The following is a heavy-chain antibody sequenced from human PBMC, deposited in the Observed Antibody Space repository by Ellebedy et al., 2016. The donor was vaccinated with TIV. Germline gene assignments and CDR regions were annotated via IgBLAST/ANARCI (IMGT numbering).Heavy chain of an antibody. J-gene: IGHJ4*02. CDR2: ISGSGGNT. CDR3: AKEVLVGVTPGVDY. D-gene: IGHD1-26*01. CDR1: GSTFSSNA. V-gene: IGHV3-23*01. Sequence: PGGSLRLSCAASGSTFSSNAMSWVRQAPGKGLEWVSAISGSGGNTYYENSVKGRFTISRDNSKNTLYLEMNSLRAEDTAVYYCAKEVLVGVTPGVDYWGQGTLVTVSS.